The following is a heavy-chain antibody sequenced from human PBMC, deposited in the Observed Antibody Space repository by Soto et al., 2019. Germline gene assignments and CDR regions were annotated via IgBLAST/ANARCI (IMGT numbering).Heavy chain of an antibody. J-gene: IGHJ3*02. D-gene: IGHD2-15*01. CDR1: GGSISSYY. CDR2: IYYSGST. CDR3: AREYCSGGSCYRDVFDI. Sequence: QVQLQESGPGLVKPSETLSLTCSVSGGSISSYYWSWIRQPPGKGLEWIGYIYYSGSTNYNPSLKSRVPISVDMSKTQFSLNLSSVTAADTAVYYCAREYCSGGSCYRDVFDIWGQGTMVTVSS. V-gene: IGHV4-59*01.